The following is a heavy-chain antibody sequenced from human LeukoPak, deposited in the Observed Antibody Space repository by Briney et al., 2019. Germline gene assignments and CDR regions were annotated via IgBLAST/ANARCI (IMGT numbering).Heavy chain of an antibody. CDR3: ARLTNYHDSSGYSHDAFDI. D-gene: IGHD3-22*01. Sequence: SETLSLTCTVSGGSISSYYWSWIRQPPGKGLEWIGYIYYSGSTNYNPSLKSRVTISVDTSKNQFSLKLSSVTAADTAVYYCARLTNYHDSSGYSHDAFDIWGQGTMVTVSS. CDR2: IYYSGST. V-gene: IGHV4-59*08. J-gene: IGHJ3*02. CDR1: GGSISSYY.